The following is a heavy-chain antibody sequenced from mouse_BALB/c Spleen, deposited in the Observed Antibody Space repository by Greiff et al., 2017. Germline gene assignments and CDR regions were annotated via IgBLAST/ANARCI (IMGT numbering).Heavy chain of an antibody. J-gene: IGHJ1*01. Sequence: VQLQQSGPGLVAPSQSLSITCTVSGFSLTGYGVNWVRQPPGKGLEWLGMIWGDGSTDYNSALKSRLSISKDNSKSQVFLKMNSLQTDDTARYYCARGLRYPSYWYFDVWGAGTTVTVSS. V-gene: IGHV2-6-7*01. CDR3: ARGLRYPSYWYFDV. CDR1: GFSLTGYG. D-gene: IGHD1-1*01. CDR2: IWGDGST.